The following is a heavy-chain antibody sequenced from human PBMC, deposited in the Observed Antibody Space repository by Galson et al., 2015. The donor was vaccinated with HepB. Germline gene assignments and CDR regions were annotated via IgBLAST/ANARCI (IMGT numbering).Heavy chain of an antibody. V-gene: IGHV4-30-2*03. J-gene: IGHJ5*02. D-gene: IGHD2-2*01. CDR2: IYYSGST. CDR1: GGSISSGGYS. Sequence: LSLTCAVSGGSISSGGYSWSWIRQPPGKGLEWIGYIYYSGSTYYNPSLKSRVTISVDTSKNQFSLKLSSVTAADTAVYYCARHFSRTGVVPAAISPFDPWGQGTLVTVSS. CDR3: ARHFSRTGVVPAAISPFDP.